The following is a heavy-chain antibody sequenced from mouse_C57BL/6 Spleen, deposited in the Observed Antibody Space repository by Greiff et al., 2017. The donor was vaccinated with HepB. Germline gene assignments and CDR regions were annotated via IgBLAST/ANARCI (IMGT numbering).Heavy chain of an antibody. CDR2: INPSNGGT. J-gene: IGHJ2*01. D-gene: IGHD2-5*01. Sequence: QVHVKQPGTELVKPGASVKLSCKASGYTFTSYWMHWVKQRPGQGLEWIGNINPSNGGTNYNEKFKSKATLTVDKSSSTAYMQLSSLTSEDSAVYYCARERNSNYYYFDYWGQGTTLTVSS. V-gene: IGHV1-53*01. CDR3: ARERNSNYYYFDY. CDR1: GYTFTSYW.